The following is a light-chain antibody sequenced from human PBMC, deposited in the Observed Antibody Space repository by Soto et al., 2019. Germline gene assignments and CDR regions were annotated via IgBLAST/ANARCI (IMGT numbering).Light chain of an antibody. J-gene: IGKJ5*01. CDR2: DAS. Sequence: EIVLTQSPGTLSLSPGERGTLSCRASQTVTNDYVAWYQHKDRQAPRLLIYDASTRATGIPDRFSGSGSGPEYTLTISRLEPEDFAVYSCQQYGFSPISFGQGTRLELK. V-gene: IGKV3-20*01. CDR3: QQYGFSPIS. CDR1: QTVTNDY.